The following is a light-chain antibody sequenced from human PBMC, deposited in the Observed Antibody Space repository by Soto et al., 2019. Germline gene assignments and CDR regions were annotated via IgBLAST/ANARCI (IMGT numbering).Light chain of an antibody. J-gene: IGLJ1*01. CDR3: NSYTSNNTYV. V-gene: IGLV2-14*03. CDR1: ISDVGAFNY. CDR2: DVS. Sequence: QSVLTQPASVSGSPGQAKTISCSGTISDVGAFNYVSWYQQHPGKAPKLMIYDVSNRPSGVSNRFSGSKSGNTASLTISGLRAEDEADYYCNSYTSNNTYVFGTGTKVTVL.